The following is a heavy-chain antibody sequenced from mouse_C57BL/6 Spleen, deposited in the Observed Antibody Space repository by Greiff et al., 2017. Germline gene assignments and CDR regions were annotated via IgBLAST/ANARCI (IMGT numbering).Heavy chain of an antibody. CDR3: ARGLGRAFAH. Sequence: QVQLQQPGAELVRPGSSVKLSCKASGYTFTSYCMDWVKQRPGQGLEWIGNIYPSDSETHYNPKFKDKATLTVDTSSSTAYMQLSSLTSEASAVYDGARGLGRAFAHWGQGTLVTVSA. J-gene: IGHJ3*01. D-gene: IGHD4-1*01. CDR2: IYPSDSET. V-gene: IGHV1-61*01. CDR1: GYTFTSYC.